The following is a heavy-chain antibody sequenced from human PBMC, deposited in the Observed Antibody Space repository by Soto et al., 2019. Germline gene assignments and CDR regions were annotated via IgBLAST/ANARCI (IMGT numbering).Heavy chain of an antibody. V-gene: IGHV3-30*18. CDR2: ITYDGSFQ. Sequence: CLRLSRQASSFNFYNYFVHWVRQAPGKGLEWVAVITYDGSFQYYADSVKGRFTISRDNSKNTLSLHLNTLKPEDTAVYHCAKDRVGGTFYTPLAFWGHGTLVTVSS. J-gene: IGHJ4*01. CDR3: AKDRVGGTFYTPLAF. D-gene: IGHD1-7*01. CDR1: SFNFYNYF.